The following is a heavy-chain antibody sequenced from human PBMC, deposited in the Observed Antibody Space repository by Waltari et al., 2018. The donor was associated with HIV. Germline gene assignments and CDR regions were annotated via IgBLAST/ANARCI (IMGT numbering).Heavy chain of an antibody. D-gene: IGHD6-19*01. CDR1: GFTVSSNY. J-gene: IGHJ2*01. V-gene: IGHV3-53*01. Sequence: EVQLVESGGGLIQPGGSLRLSCAASGFTVSSNYMSWVRQAPGKGLEWVSVIYSGGRTYYAESVRGRFTISRDNSKNTLYLQMNSRRAEDTAVYYCARDRPSSVAGWYFDLWGRGTLVTVSS. CDR2: IYSGGRT. CDR3: ARDRPSSVAGWYFDL.